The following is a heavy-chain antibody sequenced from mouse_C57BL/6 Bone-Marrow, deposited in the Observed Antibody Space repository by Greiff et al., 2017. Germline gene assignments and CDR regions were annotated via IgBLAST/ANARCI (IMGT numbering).Heavy chain of an antibody. CDR2: INPSNGGT. J-gene: IGHJ1*03. CDR1: GYTFTSYW. Sequence: VQLQQPGTELVKPGASVKLSCTASGYTFTSYWMHWVKQRPGQGLEWIGNINPSNGGTNYNEKFKSKATLTVDKSSSTAYVQISSLTSEDAAVYYCATVITTVRYFDVWGTGTTVTVSS. CDR3: ATVITTVRYFDV. V-gene: IGHV1-53*01. D-gene: IGHD1-1*01.